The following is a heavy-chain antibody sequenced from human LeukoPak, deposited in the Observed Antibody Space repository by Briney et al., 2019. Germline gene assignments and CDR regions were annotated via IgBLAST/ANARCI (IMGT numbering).Heavy chain of an antibody. D-gene: IGHD1-26*01. CDR2: IYSGGST. CDR3: ARDLLSGSYYFDY. V-gene: IGHV3-53*01. J-gene: IGHJ4*02. Sequence: GGSLRLSCAASGFTVSSNYMSWVRQAPGKGLEWVSVIYSGGSTYYADSVKGRFTISRDNSKNTLYLQMNSLRAEDTAVYYCARDLLSGSYYFDYWGQGTLVTVSS. CDR1: GFTVSSNY.